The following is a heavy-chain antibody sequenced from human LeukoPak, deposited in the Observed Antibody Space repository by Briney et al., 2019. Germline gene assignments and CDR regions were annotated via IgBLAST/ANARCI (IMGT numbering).Heavy chain of an antibody. Sequence: GGSLRLSCAASGFTFSSYDMHWVRQAPGKGLEWVAFIRYDGSNKYYADSVKGRFTISRDNSKNTLYLQMNSLRAEDTAVYYCAKDDGGSYYPYYYYMDVWGKGTTVTISS. V-gene: IGHV3-30*02. CDR1: GFTFSSYD. D-gene: IGHD1-26*01. CDR3: AKDDGGSYYPYYYYMDV. CDR2: IRYDGSNK. J-gene: IGHJ6*03.